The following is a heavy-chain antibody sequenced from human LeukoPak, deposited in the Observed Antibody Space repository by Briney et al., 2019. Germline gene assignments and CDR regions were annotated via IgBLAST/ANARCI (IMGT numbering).Heavy chain of an antibody. J-gene: IGHJ3*02. Sequence: SETLSLTCTVSGGSISSGYYYWVCIRQPPGKGLEWVGSIYPSGGTYYNPSLKSRVTISVDTSKNQFSLKLRSVTAADTAVYYCARHGELGDSFDIWGQGTMVTVSS. D-gene: IGHD1-7*01. V-gene: IGHV4-39*01. CDR2: IYPSGGT. CDR1: GGSISSGYYY. CDR3: ARHGELGDSFDI.